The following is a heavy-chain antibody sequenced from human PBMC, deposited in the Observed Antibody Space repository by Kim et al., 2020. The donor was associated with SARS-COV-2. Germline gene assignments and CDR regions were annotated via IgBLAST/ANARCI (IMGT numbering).Heavy chain of an antibody. CDR3: ATNTVVMGALYYGMDV. J-gene: IGHJ6*02. D-gene: IGHD2-15*01. CDR2: IDPSDSYT. CDR1: GYSFTSYW. V-gene: IGHV5-10-1*01. Sequence: GESLKISCKGSGYSFTSYWISWVRQMPGKGLEWMGRIDPSDSYTNYSPSFQGHVTISADKSISTAYLQWSSLKASDTAMYYCATNTVVMGALYYGMDVWGQGTTVTVSS.